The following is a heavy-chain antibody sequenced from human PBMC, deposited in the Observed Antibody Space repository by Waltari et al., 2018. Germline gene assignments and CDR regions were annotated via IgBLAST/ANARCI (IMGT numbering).Heavy chain of an antibody. Sequence: EVQLLESGAGLVQPGGSLRLSCTASGSPSSNYDRNWVRQAPGRGVGWVERLSGSAALTDYADSVKGSFIISRENSKNTLFLQMNSMRAEDTAIYYCAKDLTGWGAFDIWGQGTMVTVSS. D-gene: IGHD1-20*01. J-gene: IGHJ3*02. V-gene: IGHV3-23*01. CDR1: GSPSSNYD. CDR2: LSGSAALT. CDR3: AKDLTGWGAFDI.